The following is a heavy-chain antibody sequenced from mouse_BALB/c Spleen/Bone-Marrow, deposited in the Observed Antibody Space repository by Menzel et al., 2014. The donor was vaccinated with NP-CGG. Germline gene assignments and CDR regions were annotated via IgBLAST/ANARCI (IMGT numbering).Heavy chain of an antibody. J-gene: IGHJ2*01. CDR3: ARYDYGVYFDY. V-gene: IGHV14-3*02. CDR2: IDPANGNT. D-gene: IGHD2-4*01. Sequence: EVQLQQSGAEVVKPGASVKLSCTASGFNIRDTYMHWVKRRPEQGLEWIGRIDPANGNTKYDPKFQGKTTITADTSSNTAYLQLSSLTSGDTAVYYCARYDYGVYFDYWGQGTTLTVSS. CDR1: GFNIRDTY.